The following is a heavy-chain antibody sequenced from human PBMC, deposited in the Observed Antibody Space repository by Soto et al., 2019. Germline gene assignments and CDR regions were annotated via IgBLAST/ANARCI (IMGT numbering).Heavy chain of an antibody. CDR3: ARWGTTGGLDV. CDR2: TSYDGSDK. J-gene: IGHJ1*01. Sequence: QVQLVESGGGVVQPGTSLRVSCVGSGFTFSSYVIHWVHQAPGKGLEWVALTSYDGSDKYYGDSVRGRFTISRDNSRNTVDLQMDSLRLEDTALYYCARWGTTGGLDVWGQGTLVSVSS. V-gene: IGHV3-30*19. D-gene: IGHD3-16*01. CDR1: GFTFSSYV.